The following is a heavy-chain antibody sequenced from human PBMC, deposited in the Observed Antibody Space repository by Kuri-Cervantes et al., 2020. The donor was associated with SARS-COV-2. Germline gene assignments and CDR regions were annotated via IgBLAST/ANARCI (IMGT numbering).Heavy chain of an antibody. CDR3: AKDRAGVHDF. CDR2: ISYDGKNK. D-gene: IGHD2-21*01. V-gene: IGHV3-30*18. CDR1: GFTLSSYG. Sequence: GESLKISCAASGFTLSSYGMHWVRRAPGKGLEWVTFISYDGKNKKCMASGKGRFTISRDNSQNTLHLQMKSLRDEDTAIYYCAKDRAGVHDFWGQGTLVTVSS. J-gene: IGHJ4*01.